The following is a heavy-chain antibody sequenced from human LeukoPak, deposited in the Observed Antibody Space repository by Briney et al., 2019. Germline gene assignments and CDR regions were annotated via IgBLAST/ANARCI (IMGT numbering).Heavy chain of an antibody. J-gene: IGHJ5*02. CDR1: GYSLTTYA. CDR3: ARMTVSGRDNWFDP. D-gene: IGHD6-19*01. V-gene: IGHV1-8*03. CDR2: LNPNSGST. Sequence: ASVKVSCKASGYSLTTYAISWVRQAPGQGLEWMGWLNPNSGSTGYAQRFQGRVTFTRNTSINTAYMELNSLRSEDTAVYYCARMTVSGRDNWFDPWGQGTLVTVSS.